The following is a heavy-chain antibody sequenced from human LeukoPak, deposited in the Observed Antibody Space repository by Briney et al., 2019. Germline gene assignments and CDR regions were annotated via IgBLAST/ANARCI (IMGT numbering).Heavy chain of an antibody. Sequence: GASVKVSCKASGGTFSSYAISWVRQAPGQGLEWMGRIIPILGIANYAQKFQGRVTITADKSTSTAYMELSSLRSEDTAVYYCAGTKDVIVVVIPRAFDIWGQGTMVTVSS. V-gene: IGHV1-69*04. CDR3: AGTKDVIVVVIPRAFDI. D-gene: IGHD3-22*01. J-gene: IGHJ3*02. CDR1: GGTFSSYA. CDR2: IIPILGIA.